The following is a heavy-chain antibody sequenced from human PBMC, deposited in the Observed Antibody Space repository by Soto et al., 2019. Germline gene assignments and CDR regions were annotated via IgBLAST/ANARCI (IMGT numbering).Heavy chain of an antibody. CDR1: GGSISNHY. D-gene: IGHD7-27*01. Sequence: SETLSFTCTVSGGSISNHYWSWIRQPPGKGLEWIGYIYYNGNTNYNPSLKSRVTMSVDTSKNQISLKLSSVTAADTAVYYCARANWYSEYWGQGTLVTVS. J-gene: IGHJ4*02. CDR2: IYYNGNT. CDR3: ARANWYSEY. V-gene: IGHV4-59*11.